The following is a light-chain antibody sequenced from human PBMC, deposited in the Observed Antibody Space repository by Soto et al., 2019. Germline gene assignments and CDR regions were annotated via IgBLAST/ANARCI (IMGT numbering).Light chain of an antibody. CDR3: TSYTTSSPYVV. V-gene: IGLV2-14*01. J-gene: IGLJ2*01. CDR1: SSDVGGYNY. Sequence: QSALTQPASVSGSPGQSITISCTGTSSDVGGYNYVSWYQQPPGTAPNLMIYEVSKRPSGVSNRFSGSKSGNTASLTISGLQAEDEADYYCTSYTTSSPYVVFGGGTKLTVL. CDR2: EVS.